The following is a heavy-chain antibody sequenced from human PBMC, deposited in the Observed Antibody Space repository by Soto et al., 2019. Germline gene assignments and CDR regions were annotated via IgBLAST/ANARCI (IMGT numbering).Heavy chain of an antibody. J-gene: IGHJ4*02. CDR3: ARATGYYDSSGYLRYYFDY. D-gene: IGHD3-22*01. CDR1: GGSISSYY. Sequence: SETLSLTCTVSGGSISSYYWSWIRQPPGKGLEWIGYIYYSGSTNYNPSLKSRVTISVDTSKNQFSLKLSSVTAADTAVYYCARATGYYDSSGYLRYYFDYWGQGTLVTVSS. V-gene: IGHV4-59*01. CDR2: IYYSGST.